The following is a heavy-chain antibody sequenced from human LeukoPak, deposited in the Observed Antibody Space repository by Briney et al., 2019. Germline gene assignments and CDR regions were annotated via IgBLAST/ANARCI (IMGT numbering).Heavy chain of an antibody. CDR2: ISSSGSTI. V-gene: IGHV3-11*01. Sequence: GGSLRLSCAASGFTFSDYYMSWIRQAPGKGLEWVSYISSSGSTIYYADSVKGRFTISRDNAKNSLYLQMNSLRAEDTVVYYCAREERIVGAAFDYWGQGTLVTVSS. D-gene: IGHD1-26*01. CDR1: GFTFSDYY. J-gene: IGHJ4*02. CDR3: AREERIVGAAFDY.